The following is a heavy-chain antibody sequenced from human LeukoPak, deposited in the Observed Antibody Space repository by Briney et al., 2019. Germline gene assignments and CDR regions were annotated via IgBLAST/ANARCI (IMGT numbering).Heavy chain of an antibody. J-gene: IGHJ6*04. CDR3: ARDNGYSSSWYWNPLDV. Sequence: ASVKVSCKASGYTFTSYGISWVRQAPGQGLEWMGWISAYNGNTNYAQKLQGRVTMTTDTSTSTAYMELRSLRSDDTAVYYCARDNGYSSSWYWNPLDVWGKGTTVTVPS. D-gene: IGHD6-13*01. V-gene: IGHV1-18*01. CDR2: ISAYNGNT. CDR1: GYTFTSYG.